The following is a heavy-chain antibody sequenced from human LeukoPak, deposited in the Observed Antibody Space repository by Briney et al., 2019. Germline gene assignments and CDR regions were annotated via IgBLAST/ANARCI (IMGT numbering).Heavy chain of an antibody. CDR1: GFDFNTYT. J-gene: IGHJ4*02. V-gene: IGHV3-21*01. CDR2: IISSSASI. Sequence: GGSLRLSCAASGFDFNTYTMNWVRQAPGKGLEWVASIISSSASISYADSMKGRFTISRDNAKKTVYLHMSSVRAEDTAVYYCARDLQEIDSWGQGTLVTVSS. CDR3: ARDLQEIDS.